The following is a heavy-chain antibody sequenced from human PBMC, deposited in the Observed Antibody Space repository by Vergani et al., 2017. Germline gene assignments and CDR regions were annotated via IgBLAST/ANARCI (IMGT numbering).Heavy chain of an antibody. CDR3: AKANHRNGDYDYLYYDHAIDV. D-gene: IGHD5-12*01. V-gene: IGHV3-23*01. J-gene: IGHJ6*02. CDR1: GFTFNHYA. CDR2: ISGSGGST. Sequence: EVQLLESGGDLVQPGGSLRLSCAASGFTFNHYAMNWVRQAPGKGLEWVSGISGSGGSTYYAGSVKGRFTISRDSSKNRPYLQMNSLSAADKTVYYCAKANHRNGDYDYLYYDHAIDVWGRGTTVTVSS.